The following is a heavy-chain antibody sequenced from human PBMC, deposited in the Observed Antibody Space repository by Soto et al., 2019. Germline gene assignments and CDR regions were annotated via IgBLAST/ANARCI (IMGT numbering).Heavy chain of an antibody. V-gene: IGHV4-61*01. CDR3: ARARRGYSYGYLDY. CDR1: GGSVSSGSYY. Sequence: SETLSLTCTVSGGSVSSGSYYWSWIRQPPGKGLEWIGYIYYSGSTSYNPSLKSRVTISVDTSKNQFSLKLSSVTAADTAVYYCARARRGYSYGYLDYWGQGTLVTVS. CDR2: IYYSGST. J-gene: IGHJ4*02. D-gene: IGHD5-18*01.